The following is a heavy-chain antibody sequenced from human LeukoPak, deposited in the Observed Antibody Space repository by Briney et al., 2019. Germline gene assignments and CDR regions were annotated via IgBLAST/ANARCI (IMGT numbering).Heavy chain of an antibody. CDR1: GFTFDDYG. CDR2: INWNGGST. D-gene: IGHD2-2*02. V-gene: IGHV3-20*04. J-gene: IGHJ3*02. CDR3: ARRDIVVVPAAIFGAFDI. Sequence: GGSLRLSCAASGFTFDDYGMSWVRQAPGKGLEWVSGINWNGGSTGYADSVKGRFTISRDNAKNSLYLQMNSLRAEDTALYYCARRDIVVVPAAIFGAFDIWGQGTMVTVSS.